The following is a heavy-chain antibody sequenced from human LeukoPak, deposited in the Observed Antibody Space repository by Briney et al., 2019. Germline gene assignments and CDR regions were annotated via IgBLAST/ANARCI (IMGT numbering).Heavy chain of an antibody. Sequence: GASVKVSCKASGYSFTNYYIHWVRQAPGQGLEWMGIINPSGDSTNYAQKFKGRVTLTRDTSTSTVYMELSSLRSEDSAVYYCARGHSSGWLGEAFDLWGPGTMVTVSS. D-gene: IGHD6-19*01. CDR3: ARGHSSGWLGEAFDL. CDR2: INPSGDST. V-gene: IGHV1-46*01. CDR1: GYSFTNYY. J-gene: IGHJ3*01.